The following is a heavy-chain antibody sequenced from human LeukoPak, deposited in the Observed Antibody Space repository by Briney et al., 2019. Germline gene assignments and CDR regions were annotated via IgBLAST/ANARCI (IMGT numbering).Heavy chain of an antibody. Sequence: GGSLRLSCAASGFTFSDYYMSYIRQAPGKGLEWVSYISTTSTYTDYADSVRGRFTISRDNAKNLLYLQMNSLRDEDTAVYYCARDRGLWFGELSNRYYFDYWGQGTLVTVSS. CDR3: ARDRGLWFGELSNRYYFDY. J-gene: IGHJ4*02. D-gene: IGHD3-10*01. CDR1: GFTFSDYY. V-gene: IGHV3-11*06. CDR2: ISTTSTYT.